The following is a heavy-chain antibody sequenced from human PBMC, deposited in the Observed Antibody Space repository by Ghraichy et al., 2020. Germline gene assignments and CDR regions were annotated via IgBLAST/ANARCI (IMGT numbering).Heavy chain of an antibody. D-gene: IGHD3-10*01. Sequence: LSLTCAASGFTFSSYAMSWVRQAPGKGLEWVSAISGSGGSTYYADSVKGRFTISRDNSKNTLYLQMNSLRAEDTAVYYCAKDGGPNYYGSGSYYNYWYFDLWGRGTLVTVSS. V-gene: IGHV3-23*01. CDR3: AKDGGPNYYGSGSYYNYWYFDL. CDR1: GFTFSSYA. CDR2: ISGSGGST. J-gene: IGHJ2*01.